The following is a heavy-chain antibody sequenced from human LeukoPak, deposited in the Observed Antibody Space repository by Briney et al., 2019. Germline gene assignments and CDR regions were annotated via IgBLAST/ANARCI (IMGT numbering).Heavy chain of an antibody. V-gene: IGHV3-7*01. Sequence: GGSLRLSCAASGFTFSSYWMSWVCQAPGKGLEWVANIKHDGSERYYVDSVKGRFTISRYNAKNSLYLQMNSLRAEDTAVYYCARDGNWGSDYFDYWGQGTLVTVSS. J-gene: IGHJ4*02. CDR2: IKHDGSER. CDR3: ARDGNWGSDYFDY. CDR1: GFTFSSYW. D-gene: IGHD7-27*01.